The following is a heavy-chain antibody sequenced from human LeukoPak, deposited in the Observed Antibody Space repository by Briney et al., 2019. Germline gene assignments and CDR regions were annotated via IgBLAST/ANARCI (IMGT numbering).Heavy chain of an antibody. V-gene: IGHV4-34*01. J-gene: IGHJ6*02. CDR3: ARGYSSTSLEQNYYYYGMDV. CDR1: GGSLSAYY. CDR2: INHSGST. D-gene: IGHD2-2*01. Sequence: SETLSLTCAVYGGSLSAYYWSWIRQSPGRGLEWIGEINHSGSTNYNPSLKSRVTISMDTSNNQFSLKLSSVTAADTAVYYCARGYSSTSLEQNYYYYGMDVWGQGTTVTVSS.